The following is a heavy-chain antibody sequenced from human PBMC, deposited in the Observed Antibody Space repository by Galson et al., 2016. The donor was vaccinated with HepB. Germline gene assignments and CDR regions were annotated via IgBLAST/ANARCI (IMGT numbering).Heavy chain of an antibody. V-gene: IGHV3-23*01. Sequence: SLRLSCAASGFTFSKYGMSWVRQAPGMGLEWVSVISGSADTTYYADSVKGRFTISRDNSKNTLYLQMNSLRAEDTAVYYCARERAGIWDNFDYWGQGALVTVSS. CDR2: ISGSADTT. D-gene: IGHD2-15*01. CDR1: GFTFSKYG. CDR3: ARERAGIWDNFDY. J-gene: IGHJ4*02.